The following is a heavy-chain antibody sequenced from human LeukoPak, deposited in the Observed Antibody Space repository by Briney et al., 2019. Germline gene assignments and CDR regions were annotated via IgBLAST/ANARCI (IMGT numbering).Heavy chain of an antibody. CDR1: GFAFSNYA. D-gene: IGHD3-3*01. Sequence: GGSLRLSCAASGFAFSNYAMTWVRQAPGKGLEWVSVISGNGVLTYYADSAKGRFTISRDNSKSTLYLQMNSLRAEDTAVYYCAKCGDFWSVYYMHMWGQGTMVTVSS. V-gene: IGHV3-23*01. J-gene: IGHJ3*02. CDR3: AKCGDFWSVYYMHM. CDR2: ISGNGVLT.